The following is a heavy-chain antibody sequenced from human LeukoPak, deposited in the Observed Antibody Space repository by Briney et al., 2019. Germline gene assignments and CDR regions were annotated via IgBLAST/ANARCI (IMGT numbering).Heavy chain of an antibody. V-gene: IGHV3-74*01. CDR1: GFTFSNYW. J-gene: IGHJ4*02. CDR2: INDDGSAT. CDR3: AREILAPGKTHDY. Sequence: GGSLRLSCAASGFTFSNYWMHWVRQVPGKGLVWVSRINDDGSATFYADSVKGRFTISRDNAKNTLFLQMSSLRAEDTAVYFCAREILAPGKTHDYWGQGTLVTVSS.